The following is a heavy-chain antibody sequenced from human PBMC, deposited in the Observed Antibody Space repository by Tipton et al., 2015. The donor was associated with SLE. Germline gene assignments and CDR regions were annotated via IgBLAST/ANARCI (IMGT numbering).Heavy chain of an antibody. Sequence: TLSLTCTVSGYSISSGYYWGWIRQPPGKGLEGIGSIYYSGITYYNPSLKSRVTMSVGTSKKHFSLRLSSVTAADTAVYYCARGGGSRITIFGVPYWYFDLWGRGTLVTVSS. J-gene: IGHJ2*01. CDR1: GYSISSGYY. CDR3: ARGGGSRITIFGVPYWYFDL. D-gene: IGHD3-3*01. CDR2: IYYSGIT. V-gene: IGHV4-38-2*02.